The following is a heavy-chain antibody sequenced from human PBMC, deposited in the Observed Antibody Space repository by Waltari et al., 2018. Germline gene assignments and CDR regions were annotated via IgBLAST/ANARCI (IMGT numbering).Heavy chain of an antibody. CDR2: IYYSGST. D-gene: IGHD6-13*01. J-gene: IGHJ2*01. CDR1: GGSISSSSYY. V-gene: IGHV4-39*01. CDR3: ARPGRYSSSFYWYFDL. Sequence: QLQLQESGPGLVKPSETLSLTCTVSGGSISSSSYYSGWIRPPPGKGLEWIGSIYYSGSTYSNPSVRSRVTIAVDTSKNQFSLKLSSVTAADTAVYYCARPGRYSSSFYWYFDLWGRGTLVTVSS.